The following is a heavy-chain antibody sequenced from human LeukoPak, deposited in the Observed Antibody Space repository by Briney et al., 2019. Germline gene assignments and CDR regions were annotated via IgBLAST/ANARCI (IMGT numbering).Heavy chain of an antibody. CDR3: VRALGSSSADY. V-gene: IGHV3-7*01. CDR2: IKQDGSEK. Sequence: PGGSLRLSCAASGFTFTHSWMSWVRQAPGKGLEWVANIKQDGSEKYYVDYVEGRFTISRDNAKNSGSLQMNSLRGEDTAVYYCVRALGSSSADYWGQGTLVTVSS. J-gene: IGHJ4*02. CDR1: GFTFTHSW. D-gene: IGHD6-6*01.